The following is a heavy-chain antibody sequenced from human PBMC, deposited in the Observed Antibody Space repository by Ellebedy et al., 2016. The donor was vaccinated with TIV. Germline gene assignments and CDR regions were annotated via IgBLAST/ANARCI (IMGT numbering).Heavy chain of an antibody. Sequence: GESLKISCAASGFTFSSYAMNWVRQAPGKRLEWVSSISSSSSYIYYADSVTGRFTISRDNAKNSLYLQMNSLRAEDTAVYYCARVGLPAGYYYYYGMDVWGQGTTVTVSS. CDR3: ARVGLPAGYYYYYGMDV. V-gene: IGHV3-21*01. D-gene: IGHD2-2*01. CDR1: GFTFSSYA. CDR2: ISSSSSYI. J-gene: IGHJ6*02.